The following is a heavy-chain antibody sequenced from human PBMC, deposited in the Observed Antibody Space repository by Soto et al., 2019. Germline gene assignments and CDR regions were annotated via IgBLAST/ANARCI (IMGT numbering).Heavy chain of an antibody. J-gene: IGHJ5*02. CDR3: ATGQLELRGLNWFDP. Sequence: QLQLQESGPGLVKPSETLSLTCTVSGGSISSSSYYWGWIRQPPGKGLEWIGSIYYSGSTYYNPSLKSPVPISVDTSKIQFSLKLSSVTAADTAVYYCATGQLELRGLNWFDPWGQGTLVTVSS. CDR2: IYYSGST. D-gene: IGHD1-7*01. V-gene: IGHV4-39*01. CDR1: GGSISSSSYY.